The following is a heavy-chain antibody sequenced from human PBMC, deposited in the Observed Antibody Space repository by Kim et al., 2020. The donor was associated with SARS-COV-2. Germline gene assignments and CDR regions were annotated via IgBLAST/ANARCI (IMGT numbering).Heavy chain of an antibody. CDR1: GFTFSSYG. CDR2: ISYYGSNK. D-gene: IGHD3-3*01. Sequence: GGSLRLSCAASGFTFSSYGMHWVRQAPGKGLEWVAVISYYGSNKYYADSVKGRFTISKDNSKNTLYLQMNSLRAEDTAVYYCANNYDENGCWGQGTLVT. CDR3: ANNYDENGC. J-gene: IGHJ4*02. V-gene: IGHV3-30*18.